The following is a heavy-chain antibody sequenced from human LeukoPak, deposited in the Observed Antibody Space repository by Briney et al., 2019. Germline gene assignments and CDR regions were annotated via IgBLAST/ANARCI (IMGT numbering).Heavy chain of an antibody. Sequence: ASVKVSCKASGGTFSSYTISWVRQAPEQGLEWMGRIIPILGIANYAQKFQGRVTITADKSTSTAYMELSSLRSEDTAVYYCARLPAGDTAMVPYYYYGMDVWGQGTTVTVSS. CDR2: IIPILGIA. CDR3: ARLPAGDTAMVPYYYYGMDV. D-gene: IGHD5-18*01. CDR1: GGTFSSYT. V-gene: IGHV1-69*02. J-gene: IGHJ6*02.